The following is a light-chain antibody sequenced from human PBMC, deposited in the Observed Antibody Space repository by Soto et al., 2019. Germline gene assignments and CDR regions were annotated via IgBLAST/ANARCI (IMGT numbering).Light chain of an antibody. J-gene: IGKJ1*01. CDR1: VTVATN. V-gene: IGKV3-15*01. CDR3: QQYNNWPPPCT. CDR2: HAS. Sequence: IVMTQSPVTLSMSPGETATLSCIAIVTVATNVAWYPQTPGQAPRLLIYHASARATGIPDRFSGSGFGTEFTLTITSLQSEDFALYYCQQYNNWPPPCTFGQGTKVDIK.